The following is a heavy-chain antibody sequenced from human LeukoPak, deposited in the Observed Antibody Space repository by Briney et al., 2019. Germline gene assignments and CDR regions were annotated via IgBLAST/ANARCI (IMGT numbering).Heavy chain of an antibody. D-gene: IGHD1-7*01. Sequence: ASMKVSCKASGYTFTGYYMHWVRQAPGQGLEWMGWINPNSGDTNYAQKFQGRVTMTRDTSISTAYMELSRLRSDDTAVYYCARLAELDAFDIWGQGTMVTVSS. CDR1: GYTFTGYY. V-gene: IGHV1-2*02. CDR3: ARLAELDAFDI. J-gene: IGHJ3*02. CDR2: INPNSGDT.